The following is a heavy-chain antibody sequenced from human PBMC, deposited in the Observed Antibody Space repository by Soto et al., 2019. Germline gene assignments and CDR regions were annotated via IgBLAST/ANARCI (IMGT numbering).Heavy chain of an antibody. CDR2: ISSSGNTI. CDR1: GFTFSDSY. J-gene: IGHJ3*02. V-gene: IGHV3-11*01. D-gene: IGHD2-2*01. CDR3: AGHCRSTRCFNAFDS. Sequence: GGSLSLSCAASGFTFSDSYMSWIRQAPGKGLEWGSYISSSGNTIYYADSVKGRFTITRDNAKNSLYLQMNSLRAEDTAVYYCAGHCRSTRCFNAFDSWGQGTMVTVSS.